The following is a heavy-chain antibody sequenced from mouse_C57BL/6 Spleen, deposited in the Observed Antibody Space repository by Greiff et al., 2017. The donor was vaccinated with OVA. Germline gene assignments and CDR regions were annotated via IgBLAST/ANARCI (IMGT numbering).Heavy chain of an antibody. D-gene: IGHD1-1*01. CDR1: GFSLTSYG. J-gene: IGHJ4*01. CDR3: AKYDGSSYDYAMDY. Sequence: VQLQQSGPGLVQPSQSLSITCTVSGFSLTSYGVHWVRQSPGKGLEWLGVIWRGGSTDYNAAFMSRLSITKDNSKGQVFFQMNSLQADDTAICCSAKYDGSSYDYAMDYWGQGTSVTASS. CDR2: IWRGGST. V-gene: IGHV2-5*01.